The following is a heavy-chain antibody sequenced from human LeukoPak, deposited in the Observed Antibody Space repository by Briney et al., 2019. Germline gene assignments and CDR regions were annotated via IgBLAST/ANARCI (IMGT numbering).Heavy chain of an antibody. CDR1: GDSISSNNW. Sequence: SETLSLTCGVSGDSISSNNWWNWVRQPPGKGLEWIGEIHHRGNTNYNPSLMSRVNISVDTTKNQLSLKLSSVIAADTAVYYCARTTISGVLRNHHFDYWGRGTLVTVSS. CDR2: IHHRGNT. V-gene: IGHV4-4*02. CDR3: ARTTISGVLRNHHFDY. D-gene: IGHD3-3*01. J-gene: IGHJ4*02.